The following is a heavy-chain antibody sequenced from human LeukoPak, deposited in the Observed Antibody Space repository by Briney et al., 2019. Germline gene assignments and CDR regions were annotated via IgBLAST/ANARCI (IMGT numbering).Heavy chain of an antibody. CDR2: IIPIFGTA. CDR1: GGTFSSYA. J-gene: IGHJ3*02. V-gene: IGHV1-69*05. Sequence: SVTVSCKASGGTFSSYAMSWVRQAPGQGLEWMGRIIPIFGTANYAQKFQGRVTITTDVSTSTAYMELSSLRSEDTAVYYCARIAAARAFDIWGQGTMVTVSS. CDR3: ARIAAARAFDI. D-gene: IGHD6-13*01.